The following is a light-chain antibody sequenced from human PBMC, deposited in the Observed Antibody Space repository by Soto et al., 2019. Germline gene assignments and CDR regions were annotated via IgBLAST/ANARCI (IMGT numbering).Light chain of an antibody. J-gene: IGKJ4*01. CDR2: GAS. Sequence: TLSVSPGERATLSCRASQSVRNNLAWYQQKPGQAPILIIYGASTRATGIPDTFGGSGSGTEFTLIISSLQSEDFAVYYCQQNNRWPVTFGEGTKLDIK. CDR1: QSVRNN. V-gene: IGKV3-15*01. CDR3: QQNNRWPVT.